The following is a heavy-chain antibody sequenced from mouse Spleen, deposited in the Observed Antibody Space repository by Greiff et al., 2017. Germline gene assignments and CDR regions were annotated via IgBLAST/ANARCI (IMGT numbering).Heavy chain of an antibody. D-gene: IGHD2-1*01. CDR1: GFTFSSYA. CDR3: ARRYGNLWYFDV. Sequence: EVKLMESGGGLVKPGGSLKLSCAASGFTFSSYAMSWVRQTPEKRLEWVATISSGGSYTYYPDSVKGRFTISRDNAKNTLYLQMSSLRSEDTAMYYCARRYGNLWYFDVWGAGTTVTVSS. CDR2: ISSGGSYT. J-gene: IGHJ1*01. V-gene: IGHV5-9-1*01.